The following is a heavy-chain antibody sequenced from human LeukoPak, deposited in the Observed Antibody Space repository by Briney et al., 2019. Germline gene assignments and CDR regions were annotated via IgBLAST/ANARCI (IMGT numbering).Heavy chain of an antibody. Sequence: PGGSLRLSCAASGFTFSSYWMHWVRQAPGKGLVWVSRINSDGSSTSYADSVKGRFTISRDNAKNTLYLQMNSLRAEDTAVYYCARFLGYCSSTSCYKGGSHYWGQGTLVTVSS. J-gene: IGHJ4*02. V-gene: IGHV3-74*01. CDR1: GFTFSSYW. CDR2: INSDGSST. CDR3: ARFLGYCSSTSCYKGGSHY. D-gene: IGHD2-2*02.